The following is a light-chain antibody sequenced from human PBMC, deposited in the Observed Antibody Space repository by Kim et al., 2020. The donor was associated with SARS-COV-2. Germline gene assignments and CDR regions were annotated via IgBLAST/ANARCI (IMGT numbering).Light chain of an antibody. J-gene: IGLJ2*01. Sequence: GQSVTISCSGTSSAFGDYNYFSWYQQHPDKAPKLMIYEVSQRPSGVPDRFSGSKSGNTASLTVSGLQAEDEADYYCSSYAGSNNVVFGGGTQLTVL. CDR2: EVS. CDR3: SSYAGSNNVV. V-gene: IGLV2-8*01. CDR1: SSAFGDYNY.